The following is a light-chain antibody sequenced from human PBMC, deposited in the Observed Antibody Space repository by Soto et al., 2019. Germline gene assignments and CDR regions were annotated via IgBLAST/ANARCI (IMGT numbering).Light chain of an antibody. Sequence: QSALTQPPSVSGSPGQSVTMSCTGTSSDVGGYSRVSWYQQPPGTAPKLMIYEVSNRPSGVPDRFSGSKSGNTASLTISGLQAEDEADYYCSAYTSSSTFVVFGGGTKLTVL. CDR2: EVS. CDR1: SSDVGGYSR. CDR3: SAYTSSSTFVV. V-gene: IGLV2-18*02. J-gene: IGLJ2*01.